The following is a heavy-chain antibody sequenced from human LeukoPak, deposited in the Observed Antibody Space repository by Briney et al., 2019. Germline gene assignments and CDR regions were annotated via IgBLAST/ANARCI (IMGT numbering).Heavy chain of an antibody. CDR3: ARDLGGQQLT. Sequence: ASVKVSCKTSGYTFSSHSMNWVRQAPGQGLEWLGWISPYNGNTKYAQKIQGRATMTTDTSTSTAYLELRSLRSDDTAVYYCARDLGGQQLTWGQGTLVTVSS. J-gene: IGHJ5*02. V-gene: IGHV1-18*01. D-gene: IGHD6-13*01. CDR1: GYTFSSHS. CDR2: ISPYNGNT.